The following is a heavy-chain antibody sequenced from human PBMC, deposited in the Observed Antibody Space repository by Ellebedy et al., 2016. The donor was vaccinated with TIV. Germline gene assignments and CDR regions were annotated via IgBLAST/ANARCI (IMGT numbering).Heavy chain of an antibody. V-gene: IGHV3-66*01. Sequence: PGGSLRLSCAASGLTVSSNYMNWVRQAPGKGLEWVSVFYTDGRTYFADSVKGRFIVSRDITRNTLSLQMNSLRAEDTAVYYWARVRGRTESYAMDVWGQGTTVTVSS. CDR3: ARVRGRTESYAMDV. CDR2: FYTDGRT. J-gene: IGHJ6*02. CDR1: GLTVSSNY. D-gene: IGHD1-1*01.